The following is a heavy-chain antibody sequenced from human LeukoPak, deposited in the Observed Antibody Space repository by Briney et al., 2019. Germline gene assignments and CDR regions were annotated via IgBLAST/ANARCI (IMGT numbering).Heavy chain of an antibody. V-gene: IGHV1-2*02. CDR2: INPNSGGT. D-gene: IGHD1-26*01. J-gene: IGHJ4*02. CDR3: ASVYGGSYPAFDY. CDR1: GYTFTGYY. Sequence: ASVKVSCKASGYTFTGYYMHWVRQAPGQGLEWMGWINPNSGGTNYAQKFQGRVTMTRDTSISTAYMELSRLRSGDTAVYYCASVYGGSYPAFDYWGQGTLVTVSS.